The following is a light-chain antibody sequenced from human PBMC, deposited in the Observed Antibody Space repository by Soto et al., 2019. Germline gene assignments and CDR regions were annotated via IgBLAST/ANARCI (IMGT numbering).Light chain of an antibody. CDR3: QQDNNLPLIT. V-gene: IGKV3D-15*01. Sequence: ATVSVTQRERATLSCRASQSVSSNLAWYQQKPGQAPRLLIYGASTRATGIPARFSGSGSGTEFTLTISSLQSEDFAVYYCQQDNNLPLIT. J-gene: IGKJ5*01. CDR2: GAS. CDR1: QSVSSN.